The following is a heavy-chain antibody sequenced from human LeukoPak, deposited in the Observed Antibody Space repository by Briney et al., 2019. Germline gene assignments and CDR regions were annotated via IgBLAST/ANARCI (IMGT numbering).Heavy chain of an antibody. J-gene: IGHJ4*02. Sequence: PGGSLRLSCAASGFTFSSYSMNWVRQAPGKGLEWVSSISSSSSYIYYADSVKGRFTISRDDAKNSLYLQMNSLRAEDTAVYYCARDRSLDIDYWGQGTLVTVSS. V-gene: IGHV3-21*01. CDR1: GFTFSSYS. CDR3: ARDRSLDIDY. CDR2: ISSSSSYI. D-gene: IGHD1-1*01.